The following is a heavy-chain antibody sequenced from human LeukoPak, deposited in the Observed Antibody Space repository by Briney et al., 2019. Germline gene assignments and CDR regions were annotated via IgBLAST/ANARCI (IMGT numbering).Heavy chain of an antibody. D-gene: IGHD6-13*01. V-gene: IGHV1-18*01. CDR3: ARDGGSSSWTYYHYGMDV. CDR2: ISAYNGNT. CDR1: GYTFTSYG. J-gene: IGHJ6*02. Sequence: ASVEVSCKASGYTFTSYGISWVRQAPGQGLEWMGWISAYNGNTNYAQKLQGRVTMTTDTSTSTAYMELRSLRSDDTAVYYCARDGGSSSWTYYHYGMDVWGQGTTVTVSS.